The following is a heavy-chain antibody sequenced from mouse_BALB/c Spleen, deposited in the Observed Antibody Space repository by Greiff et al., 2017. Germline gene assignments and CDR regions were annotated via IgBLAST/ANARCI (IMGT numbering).Heavy chain of an antibody. CDR1: GFTFSSFA. CDR3: ARDGYDAMDY. CDR2: ISSGGST. J-gene: IGHJ4*01. D-gene: IGHD2-3*01. Sequence: EVKLVESGGGLVKPGGSLKLSCAASGFTFSSFAMSWVRQPPEKRLAWVASISSGGSTYYPDSVKGRFTISRDNARNILYLQMSSLRSEDTAMYYCARDGYDAMDYWGQGTSGTVSS. V-gene: IGHV5-6-5*01.